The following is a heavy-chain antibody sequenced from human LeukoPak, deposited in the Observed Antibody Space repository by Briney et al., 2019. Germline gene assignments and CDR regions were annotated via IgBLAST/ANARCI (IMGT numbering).Heavy chain of an antibody. Sequence: GGSLRLSCAASGFTFSDYYMSWTRQAPGKGLEWVSYISSSSSYTNYADSVKGRFTISRDNAKNSLYLQMNSLRAEDTAVYYCARDKIAAVAAKNHFDYWGQGTLVTVSS. CDR3: ARDKIAAVAAKNHFDY. CDR2: ISSSSSYT. J-gene: IGHJ4*02. V-gene: IGHV3-11*06. CDR1: GFTFSDYY. D-gene: IGHD6-19*01.